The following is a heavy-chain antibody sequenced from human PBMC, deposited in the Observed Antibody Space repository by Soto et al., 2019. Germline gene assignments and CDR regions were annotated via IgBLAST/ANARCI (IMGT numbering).Heavy chain of an antibody. CDR3: ARSVGVAAAGPFDY. J-gene: IGHJ4*02. CDR1: GGSISSGGYY. CDR2: IYYSGST. V-gene: IGHV4-31*01. D-gene: IGHD6-13*01. Sequence: QVQLQESGPGLVKPSQTLSLTCTVSGGSISSGGYYWSWIRQHPGKGLEWIGYIYYSGSTHYNPSLNSQVTIAVDPSKNQFSLKLSSVTAADTAVYDCARSVGVAAAGPFDYWGQGTLVTVSS.